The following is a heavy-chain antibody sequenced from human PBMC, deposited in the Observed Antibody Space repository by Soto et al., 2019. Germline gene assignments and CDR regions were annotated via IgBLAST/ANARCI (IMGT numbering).Heavy chain of an antibody. J-gene: IGHJ3*02. CDR1: GGSISSSNW. Sequence: PSETLSLTCAVSGGSISSSNWWSWVRQPPGKGLEWIGEIYHSGSTNYNPSLKSRVTISVDTSKNQFSLKLSSVTAADTAVYYCARRAAAGAFDIWGQGTMVTVSS. CDR3: ARRAAAGAFDI. D-gene: IGHD6-13*01. V-gene: IGHV4-4*02. CDR2: IYHSGST.